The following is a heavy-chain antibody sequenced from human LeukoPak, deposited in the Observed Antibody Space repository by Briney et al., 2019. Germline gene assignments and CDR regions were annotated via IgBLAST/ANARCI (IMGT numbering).Heavy chain of an antibody. J-gene: IGHJ4*02. D-gene: IGHD2/OR15-2a*01. CDR2: IHYRGNA. V-gene: IGHV4-39*01. Sequence: SETLSLTCTVSVGSISNGNYYWAWIRQPPGEGLESFGKIHYRGNAYYNPSLKIRVPISVDASRNQVSLKLNSVTAVYTAVYYCASGDSTTLDFWGQGTLVIVSS. CDR3: ASGDSTTLDF. CDR1: VGSISNGNYY.